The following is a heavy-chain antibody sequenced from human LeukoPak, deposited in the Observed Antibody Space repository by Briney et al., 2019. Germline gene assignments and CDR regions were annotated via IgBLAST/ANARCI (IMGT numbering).Heavy chain of an antibody. CDR1: GFTFSSYA. J-gene: IGHJ4*02. V-gene: IGHV3-23*01. CDR2: ISGGGGST. Sequence: PGGSLRLSCAASGFTFSSYAMSWVRQSAGKGLEWVSVISGGGGSTYYADSVKGRFTISRDNSKNTLYLQMNSLRADDTAVYYCAKFYDISTGYSDYWGQGTLVTVSS. D-gene: IGHD3-9*01. CDR3: AKFYDISTGYSDY.